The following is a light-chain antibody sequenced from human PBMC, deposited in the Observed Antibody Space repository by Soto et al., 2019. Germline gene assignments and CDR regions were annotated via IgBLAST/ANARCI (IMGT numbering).Light chain of an antibody. J-gene: IGKJ4*01. CDR2: GAS. Sequence: EIVLTQSPGTLSLSPGERATLSCRASQSVSSSYLAWYQQKPGQAPRLLISGASSRATGIPDRFSGSGSGADFTLTITRLEPEDFAVYYCQQYGSSPLTFGGGTKVEIE. V-gene: IGKV3-20*01. CDR1: QSVSSSY. CDR3: QQYGSSPLT.